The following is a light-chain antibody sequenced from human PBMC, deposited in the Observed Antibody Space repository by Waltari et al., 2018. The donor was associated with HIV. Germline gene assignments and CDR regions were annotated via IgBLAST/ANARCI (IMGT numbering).Light chain of an antibody. CDR1: QSIIMY. CDR2: QAS. J-gene: IGKJ1*01. Sequence: DIQMTQSPSTLSAFVGDRVTITCRARQSIIMYLAWYQQKPGEAPKLLISQASDLESGVPSRFSGSGSETEFTLTISSLQPDDFAVYYCQQYYTYPWTFGQGTKVEIK. CDR3: QQYYTYPWT. V-gene: IGKV1-5*03.